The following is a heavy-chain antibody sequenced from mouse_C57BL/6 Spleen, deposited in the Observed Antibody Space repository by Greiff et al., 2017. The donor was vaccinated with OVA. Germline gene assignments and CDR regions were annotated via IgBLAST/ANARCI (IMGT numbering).Heavy chain of an antibody. J-gene: IGHJ2*01. CDR3: APIYYGNPYY. CDR2: INPNNGGT. V-gene: IGHV1-22*01. CDR1: GYTFTDYN. Sequence: EVQLQQSGPELVKPGASVKMSCKASGYTFTDYNMHWVKQSHGKSLEWIGYINPNNGGTSYNQKFKGKATLTVNKSSSTAYMELRSLTSEDSAVYYCAPIYYGNPYYWGQGTTLTVSS. D-gene: IGHD2-1*01.